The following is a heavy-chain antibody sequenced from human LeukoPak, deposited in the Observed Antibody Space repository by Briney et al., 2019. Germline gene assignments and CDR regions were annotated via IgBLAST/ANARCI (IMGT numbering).Heavy chain of an antibody. D-gene: IGHD6-13*01. Sequence: GGSLRLSCAASGFTVNSNYMTWVRQAPGKGLEWVSVIYTGGGTDYADSVKGRFTISRDNSKNTLYLQMNGLRAEDTAVYYCAREVMQQLAHFDYWGQGTLVTVSS. CDR3: AREVMQQLAHFDY. CDR1: GFTVNSNY. CDR2: IYTGGGT. J-gene: IGHJ4*02. V-gene: IGHV3-66*02.